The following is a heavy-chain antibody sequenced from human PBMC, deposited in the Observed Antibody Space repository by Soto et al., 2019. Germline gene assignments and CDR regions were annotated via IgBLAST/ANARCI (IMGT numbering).Heavy chain of an antibody. D-gene: IGHD3-10*01. Sequence: QVQLVQSGAEVKKPGASVKVSCKASGYTFTGYYMHWVRQAPGQGLEWMGWINPNSGGTNYAQKFQGWVTMTRDTSISTADKELSRLRSDDKAVYYCAGGQGYMVRGQYGMDVWGQGTTVTVSS. CDR1: GYTFTGYY. CDR2: INPNSGGT. V-gene: IGHV1-2*04. J-gene: IGHJ6*02. CDR3: AGGQGYMVRGQYGMDV.